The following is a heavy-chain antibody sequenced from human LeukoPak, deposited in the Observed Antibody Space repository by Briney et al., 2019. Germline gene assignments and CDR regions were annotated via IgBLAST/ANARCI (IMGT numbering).Heavy chain of an antibody. V-gene: IGHV3-23*01. CDR1: GFTFRSHA. Sequence: PGGSLRLSCVGSGFTFRSHAMSWVRQAPEKGLEFVSGIYENGGTTYYADSVKGRFTISRDNSKNTLYLQVNSLRAEDTAVYYCARGVRSGPYAFDIWGQGTMVTVSS. CDR2: IYENGGTT. CDR3: ARGVRSGPYAFDI. D-gene: IGHD1-14*01. J-gene: IGHJ3*02.